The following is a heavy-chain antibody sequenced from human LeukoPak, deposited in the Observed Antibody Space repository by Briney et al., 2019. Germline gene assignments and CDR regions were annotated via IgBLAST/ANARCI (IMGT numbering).Heavy chain of an antibody. D-gene: IGHD3-10*01. J-gene: IGHJ4*02. CDR1: GYTFTGYY. Sequence: ASVKVSCKASGYTFTGYYIHWVRQAPGQGLEWMGWINPNSGGTNYAQKFQGRVTMTRDTSISTAYMELSRLRSDDTAVYYCARRDYYGSGSYSSHYFDYWGQGTLVTVSS. V-gene: IGHV1-2*02. CDR3: ARRDYYGSGSYSSHYFDY. CDR2: INPNSGGT.